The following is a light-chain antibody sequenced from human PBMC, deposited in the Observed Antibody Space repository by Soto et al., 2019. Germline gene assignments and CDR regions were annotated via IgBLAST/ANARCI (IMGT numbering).Light chain of an antibody. CDR3: QQRANWPLT. V-gene: IGKV3-11*01. CDR1: QSVINY. Sequence: EIVMTQSPATLSVSPGERATLSCRASQSVINYLAWYQHKPGQAPRLLIYDTSNRATGIPARFSGSGSGTDFTLIISSLEPEDFAVYYCQQRANWPLTFGGGTKVDIK. J-gene: IGKJ4*01. CDR2: DTS.